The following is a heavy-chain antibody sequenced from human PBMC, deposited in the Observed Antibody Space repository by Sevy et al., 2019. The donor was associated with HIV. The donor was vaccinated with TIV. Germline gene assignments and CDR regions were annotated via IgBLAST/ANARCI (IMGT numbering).Heavy chain of an antibody. CDR3: AKGSTSSSEVGYFDY. CDR2: ISGNGGYT. CDR1: GFTFSSYA. V-gene: IGHV3-23*01. D-gene: IGHD2-2*01. J-gene: IGHJ4*02. Sequence: GGSLSLSCAASGFTFSSYAMSWVRQAPGKGLEWVLVISGNGGYTYYADSVKGRFTISRDTSKDTLYLQMNSLRAEDTAVYYCAKGSTSSSEVGYFDYWGQGTLVTVSS.